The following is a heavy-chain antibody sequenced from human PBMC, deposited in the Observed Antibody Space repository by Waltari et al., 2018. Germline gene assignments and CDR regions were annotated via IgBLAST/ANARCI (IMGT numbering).Heavy chain of an antibody. CDR2: IRYDGSNK. V-gene: IGHV3-30*02. CDR1: GFTFSSYG. J-gene: IGHJ4*02. Sequence: QVQLVESGGGVVKPGGSLRLSCAASGFTFSSYGMHWVRQAPGKGLEWVAFIRYDGSNKYYADSVKGRFTISRDNSKNSLYLQMNSLRAEDTALYYCAKDPFPAVLGLGLECWGQGTLVTVSS. D-gene: IGHD3-16*01. CDR3: AKDPFPAVLGLGLEC.